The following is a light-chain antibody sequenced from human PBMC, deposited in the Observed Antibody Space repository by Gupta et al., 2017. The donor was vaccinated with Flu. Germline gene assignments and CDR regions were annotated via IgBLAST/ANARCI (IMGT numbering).Light chain of an antibody. Sequence: QPASVSGSPGQSLTISCTGTPSDVGGYNYVSWYQQHPGKAPKLMIYEVSNRPSGVSYRFSGSKSGNTASLTISGLQAEDEADYYCSSHTSTSTLEVFGGGTKLTVL. CDR3: SSHTSTSTLEV. J-gene: IGLJ3*02. CDR1: PSDVGGYNY. CDR2: EVS. V-gene: IGLV2-14*01.